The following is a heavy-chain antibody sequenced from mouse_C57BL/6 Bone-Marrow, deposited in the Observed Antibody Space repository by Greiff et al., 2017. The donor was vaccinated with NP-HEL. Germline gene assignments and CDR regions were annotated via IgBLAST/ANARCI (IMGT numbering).Heavy chain of an antibody. CDR1: GFTFSSYG. V-gene: IGHV5-6*01. J-gene: IGHJ3*01. D-gene: IGHD1-1*01. Sequence: RVESGGDLVKPGGSLKLSCAASGFTFSSYGMSWVRQTPDKRLEWVATISSGGSYTYYPDSVKGRFTISRDNAKNTLYLQMSSLKSEDTAMYYCARHRGLLFAYWGQGTLVTVSA. CDR2: ISSGGSYT. CDR3: ARHRGLLFAY.